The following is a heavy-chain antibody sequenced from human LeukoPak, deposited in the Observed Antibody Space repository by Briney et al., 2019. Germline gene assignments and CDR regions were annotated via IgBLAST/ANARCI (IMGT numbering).Heavy chain of an antibody. CDR3: VREAPRHNSR. J-gene: IGHJ4*02. CDR2: IYYTGST. V-gene: IGHV4-39*07. Sequence: SETLSLTCNVSGGSINSNSYYWGWIRQSPGKGLEWIGSIYYTGSTDYNPSLKSRVTISLDTSKNEFSLRLTSVTAADTAVYFCVREAPRHNSRWGPGTLVTVSS. D-gene: IGHD1-14*01. CDR1: GGSINSNSYY.